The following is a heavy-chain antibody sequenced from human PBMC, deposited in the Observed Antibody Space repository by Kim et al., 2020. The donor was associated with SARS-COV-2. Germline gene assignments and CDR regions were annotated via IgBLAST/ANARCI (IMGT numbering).Heavy chain of an antibody. D-gene: IGHD3-10*01. Sequence: LKSRVTMSVDTSKNQFSLKLSSVTAADTAVYYCASYYYGSGSYYLNWFDPWGQGTLVTVSS. CDR3: ASYYYGSGSYYLNWFDP. V-gene: IGHV4-59*10. J-gene: IGHJ5*02.